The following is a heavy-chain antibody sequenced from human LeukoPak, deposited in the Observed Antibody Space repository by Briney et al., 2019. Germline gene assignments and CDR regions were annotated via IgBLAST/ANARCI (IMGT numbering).Heavy chain of an antibody. CDR1: GYTFSSNH. D-gene: IGHD6-19*01. Sequence: ASVKVSCKASGYTFSSNHMHWVRQAPGQGLEWMGKINPSVDSTSCAQKFQGRVTMTRDTSTSTVYMDLSSLTSEDTAVYYCARGTSGWYSVFDFWGQGTLVTVSS. CDR2: INPSVDST. CDR3: ARGTSGWYSVFDF. J-gene: IGHJ4*02. V-gene: IGHV1-46*01.